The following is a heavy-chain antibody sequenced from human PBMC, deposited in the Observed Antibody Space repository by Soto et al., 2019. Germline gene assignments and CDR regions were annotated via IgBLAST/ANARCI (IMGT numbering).Heavy chain of an antibody. CDR3: ARGYYYDSSGYYPEFDP. Sequence: QVQLVQSGAEVKKPGASVKVSCKASGYTFTSYGISWVRQAPGQGLEWMGWISAYNGNTNYAQKLQGRVTMTTDTSTSTAHMELRSLRSDDTAVYYCARGYYYDSSGYYPEFDPWGQGTLVTVSS. CDR1: GYTFTSYG. D-gene: IGHD3-22*01. J-gene: IGHJ5*02. V-gene: IGHV1-18*01. CDR2: ISAYNGNT.